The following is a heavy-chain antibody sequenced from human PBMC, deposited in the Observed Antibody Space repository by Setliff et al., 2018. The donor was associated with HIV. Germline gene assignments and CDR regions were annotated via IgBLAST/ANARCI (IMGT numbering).Heavy chain of an antibody. V-gene: IGHV3-11*04. CDR1: GFTFSDHD. D-gene: IGHD3-3*01. Sequence: PGGSLRLSCAASGFTFSDHDMGWIRQAPGKGLEWVSYISSSSSTIYYADSVKGRFTISRDNAKNSLSLHVNSLRAEDTAVYYCAREVGDFWSGGDHFDLWGRGTQVTVSS. J-gene: IGHJ2*01. CDR3: AREVGDFWSGGDHFDL. CDR2: ISSSSSTI.